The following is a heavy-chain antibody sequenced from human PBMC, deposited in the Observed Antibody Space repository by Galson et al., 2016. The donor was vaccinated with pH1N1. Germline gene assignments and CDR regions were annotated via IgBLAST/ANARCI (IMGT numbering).Heavy chain of an antibody. CDR3: AHQIPGSHTFFHL. D-gene: IGHD3-10*01. V-gene: IGHV2-5*01. CDR2: IYWNDDK. J-gene: IGHJ1*01. Sequence: PALVKPTQTLTLTCTFSEFSLSTSGVGVGWIRQSPGKAPEWLALIYWNDDKRCSPSLKSRLTITKDTSKSQVVLTMTNTDPVDTATYYCAHQIPGSHTFFHLWGQGTLVIVSS. CDR1: EFSLSTSGVG.